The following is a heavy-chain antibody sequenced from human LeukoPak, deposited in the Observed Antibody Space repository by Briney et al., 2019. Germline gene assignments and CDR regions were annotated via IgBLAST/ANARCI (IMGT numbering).Heavy chain of an antibody. CDR3: ARDRLGLPMDV. J-gene: IGHJ6*02. V-gene: IGHV4-59*01. D-gene: IGHD6-6*01. CDR2: IYYSGST. CDR1: GGSISTYY. Sequence: PSETLSLTCTVFGGSISTYYWSWIRQPPGKGLEWIGYIYYSGSTNYNPSLKSRVTVSVDTSNNQFSLKLSSVTAADTAVYYCARDRLGLPMDVWGQGTTVTVSS.